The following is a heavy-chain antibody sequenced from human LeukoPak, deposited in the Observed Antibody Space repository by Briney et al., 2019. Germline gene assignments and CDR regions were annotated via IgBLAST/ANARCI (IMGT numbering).Heavy chain of an antibody. Sequence: GGSLRLSCAASGFTVSINYMNWIRQSPEKGLEWVSIIHNDGNTYYAHSVKGRFTVSRDNSKNTFYLQMNSLRAEDTALYYCGVVPAATRGVDWGQGTLVTVSS. D-gene: IGHD2-2*01. CDR2: IHNDGNT. CDR3: GVVPAATRGVD. CDR1: GFTVSINY. V-gene: IGHV3-66*01. J-gene: IGHJ4*02.